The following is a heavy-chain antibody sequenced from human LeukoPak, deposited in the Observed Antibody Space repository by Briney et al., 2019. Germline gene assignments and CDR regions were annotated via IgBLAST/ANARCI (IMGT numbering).Heavy chain of an antibody. D-gene: IGHD3-9*01. CDR2: FDPEDGET. CDR3: ATESYDILTGYFNFDY. J-gene: IGHJ4*02. CDR1: GYTITELS. V-gene: IGHV1-24*01. Sequence: ASVKVSCKVSGYTITELSMHWVRQAPGKGLEWMGGFDPEDGETIYAQKFQGRVSMTEDTSTDTAYMELSSLRSEDTAVYYCATESYDILTGYFNFDYWGQGPLVTVSS.